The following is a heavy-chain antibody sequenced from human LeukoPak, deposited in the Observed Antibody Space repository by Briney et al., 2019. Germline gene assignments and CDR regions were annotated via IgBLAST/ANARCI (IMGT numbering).Heavy chain of an antibody. J-gene: IGHJ4*02. CDR1: GGSISSSNW. Sequence: SGTLSLTCAVSGGSISSSNWWSWVRQPPGKGLEWIGEIYHSGSTNYNPSLKSRVTISVDKSKNQFSLKLSSVTAADTAVYYCARDQTSSGYSPGYYFDYRGQGTLVTVSS. V-gene: IGHV4-4*02. D-gene: IGHD3-22*01. CDR2: IYHSGST. CDR3: ARDQTSSGYSPGYYFDY.